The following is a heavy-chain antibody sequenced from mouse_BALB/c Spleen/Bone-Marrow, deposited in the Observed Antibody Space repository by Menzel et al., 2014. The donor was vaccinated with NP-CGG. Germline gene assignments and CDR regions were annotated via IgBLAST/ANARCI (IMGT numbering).Heavy chain of an antibody. CDR2: ISSGGSYT. V-gene: IGHV5-6*02. D-gene: IGHD2-3*01. Sequence: EVKLVESGGDLVKPGGSPKLSCAASGFTFSNYGMSWVRQTPDKRLEWVATISSGGSYTYYPDSVKGRFTISRDNAKNTLYLQMSSLKSEDTAMYYCARRDGGPMDYWGQGTSVTVSS. CDR1: GFTFSNYG. CDR3: ARRDGGPMDY. J-gene: IGHJ4*01.